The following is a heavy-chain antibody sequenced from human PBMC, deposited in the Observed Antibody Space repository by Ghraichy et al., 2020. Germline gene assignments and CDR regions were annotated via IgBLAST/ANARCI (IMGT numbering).Heavy chain of an antibody. Sequence: GGSLRLSCAASGFTFDDYTMHWVRQAPGKGLEWVSLISWDGGSTYYADSVKGRFTISRDNSKNSLYLQMNSLRTEDTALYYCAKGNGDYDSSGYYHAEYFQHWGQGTLVTVSS. D-gene: IGHD3-22*01. CDR3: AKGNGDYDSSGYYHAEYFQH. CDR1: GFTFDDYT. J-gene: IGHJ1*01. CDR2: ISWDGGST. V-gene: IGHV3-43*01.